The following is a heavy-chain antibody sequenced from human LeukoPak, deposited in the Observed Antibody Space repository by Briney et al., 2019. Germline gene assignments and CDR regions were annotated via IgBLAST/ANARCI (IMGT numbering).Heavy chain of an antibody. J-gene: IGHJ4*02. D-gene: IGHD3-22*01. CDR1: GFTFSTYS. Sequence: GGSLRLSCAASGFTFSTYSMNWVRQAPGKGLEWVSYISSSSSTICYAGSVKGRFTISRDNAKNSLYLQMNSLRAEDTAVYYCARGSTYYDSSGHVPFDYWGQGTLVTVSS. CDR3: ARGSTYYDSSGHVPFDY. CDR2: ISSSSSTI. V-gene: IGHV3-48*01.